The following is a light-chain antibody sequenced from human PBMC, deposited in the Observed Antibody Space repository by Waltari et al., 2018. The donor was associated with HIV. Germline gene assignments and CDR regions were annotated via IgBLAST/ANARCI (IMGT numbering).Light chain of an antibody. Sequence: DIQMTQSPSSLSASIGDRVTITCRASQSISTYLNRYQQRPGKAPRLLIYAASSLQSGVPSRFSGSGSGTFFTLTIISLQAEDFATYYCQQSYSSPISDYNSSITFGQGTRLEIK. CDR3: QQSYSSPISDYNSSIT. V-gene: IGKV1-39*01. CDR2: AAS. CDR1: QSISTY. J-gene: IGKJ5*01.